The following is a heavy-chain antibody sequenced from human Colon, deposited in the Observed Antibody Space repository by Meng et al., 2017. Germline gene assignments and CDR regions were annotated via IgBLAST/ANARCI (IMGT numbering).Heavy chain of an antibody. CDR1: GYTFTTYG. V-gene: IGHV1-18*01. Sequence: QVLLVQSGAEVEKPGASAKVSCKASGYTFTTYGISWVRQAPGQGLEWMGWINPYNGNTNYPQKLQGRVTMTTDTSTSTAYMELRSLRSDDTAVYYCARFNHRAPDYWGQGTLVTVSS. J-gene: IGHJ4*02. CDR2: INPYNGNT. D-gene: IGHD1-14*01. CDR3: ARFNHRAPDY.